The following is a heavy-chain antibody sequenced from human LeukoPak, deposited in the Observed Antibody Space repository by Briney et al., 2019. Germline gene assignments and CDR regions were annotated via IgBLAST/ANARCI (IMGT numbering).Heavy chain of an antibody. CDR3: AKVGGGYCSSTSCYDY. V-gene: IGHV3-30*18. J-gene: IGHJ4*02. D-gene: IGHD2-2*01. CDR2: ISYDGSNK. Sequence: GGSLRLSCAASGFTFSSYGMHWVRQAPGKGLEWVAVISYDGSNKYYADSVKGRFTISRDNSKNTLYLQMNSLRAEDTDVYYCAKVGGGYCSSTSCYDYWGQGTLVTVSS. CDR1: GFTFSSYG.